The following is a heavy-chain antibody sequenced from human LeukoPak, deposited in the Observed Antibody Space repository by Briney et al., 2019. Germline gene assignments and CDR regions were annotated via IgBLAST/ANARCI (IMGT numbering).Heavy chain of an antibody. CDR1: GYTFTGYY. CDR2: INPNSGGT. V-gene: IGHV1-2*02. D-gene: IGHD2/OR15-2a*01. J-gene: IGHJ6*03. CDR3: ARDYCSRTTCYYYYYMDV. Sequence: GASVKVSCKASGYTFTGYYMHWVRQAPGQGLEWMGWINPNSGGTNYAQKFQGRVTMTRDTSISTAYMELSSLRSDDSAVYYCARDYCSRTTCYYYYYMDVWGKGTTVTVSS.